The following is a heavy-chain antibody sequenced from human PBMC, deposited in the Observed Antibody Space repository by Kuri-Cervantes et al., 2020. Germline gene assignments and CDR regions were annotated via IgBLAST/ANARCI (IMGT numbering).Heavy chain of an antibody. CDR3: ARGGFRHIDY. V-gene: IGHV4-30-2*01. CDR2: IYHSGST. Sequence: SETLSLTCAVSGGSISSGGYSWSWIRQPPGKGLEWIGYIYHSGSTNYNPSLKSRVTISVDTSKNQFSLKLSSVTAADTAVYYCARGGFRHIDYWGQGTLVTVSS. CDR1: GGSISSGGYS. D-gene: IGHD3-10*01. J-gene: IGHJ4*02.